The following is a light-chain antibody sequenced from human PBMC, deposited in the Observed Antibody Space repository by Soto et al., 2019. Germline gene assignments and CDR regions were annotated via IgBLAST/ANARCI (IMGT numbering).Light chain of an antibody. Sequence: EIVLTQSPGTLSLSPEERATLPCRASQTVLSNYLAWYQQKPGQAPRLLIYGASSRATGIPDRFSGSGSGTDFTLTISRLEPEDFAVYYCQQYGRSPPYTFGQGTKLEIK. V-gene: IGKV3-20*01. CDR2: GAS. CDR3: QQYGRSPPYT. J-gene: IGKJ2*01. CDR1: QTVLSNY.